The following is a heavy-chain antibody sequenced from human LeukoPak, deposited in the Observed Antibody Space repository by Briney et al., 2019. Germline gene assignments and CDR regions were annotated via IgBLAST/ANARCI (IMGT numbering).Heavy chain of an antibody. CDR1: GFTFSNAW. CDR3: TTRGSSGGYYFDY. J-gene: IGHJ4*02. CDR2: IKSKTDGGTA. D-gene: IGHD2-15*01. V-gene: IGHV3-15*01. Sequence: GGSLRLSCAASGFTFSNAWMSWVRQAPGEGLEWVGRIKSKTDGGTADYAAPVKGRFSISRDDSRNTLDLQMNSLKTEDTAVYYCTTRGSSGGYYFDYWGQGTLVTVSS.